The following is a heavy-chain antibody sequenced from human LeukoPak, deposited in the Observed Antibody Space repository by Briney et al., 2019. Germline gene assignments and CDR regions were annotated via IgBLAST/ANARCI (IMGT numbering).Heavy chain of an antibody. CDR2: IYHSGST. V-gene: IGHV4-30-2*02. D-gene: IGHD3-16*01. J-gene: IGHJ6*03. CDR1: GGSISSGGYY. CDR3: ARMIWSLGGYYYYMDV. Sequence: SQTLSLTCTVSGGSISSGGYYWSWIRQPPGKGLEWIGYIYHSGSTNHNPSLKSRVTISVDTSKNQFSLKLSSVTAADTAVYYCARMIWSLGGYYYYMDVWGKGTTVTVSS.